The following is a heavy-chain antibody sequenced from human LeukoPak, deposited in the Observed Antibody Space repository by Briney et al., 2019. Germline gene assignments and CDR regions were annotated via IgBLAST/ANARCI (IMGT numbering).Heavy chain of an antibody. CDR3: VRDNGDYAYYYYYYMDV. D-gene: IGHD4-17*01. J-gene: IGHJ6*03. V-gene: IGHV4-4*07. Sequence: PSETLSLTCTVSGGSISSYYWSWIRQPAGKGLEWIGRIYTSGSTNYNPSLKSRVTTSVDTSKNQFSLKLSTVTAADTAVYYCVRDNGDYAYYYYYYMDVWGKGTTVTVSS. CDR1: GGSISSYY. CDR2: IYTSGST.